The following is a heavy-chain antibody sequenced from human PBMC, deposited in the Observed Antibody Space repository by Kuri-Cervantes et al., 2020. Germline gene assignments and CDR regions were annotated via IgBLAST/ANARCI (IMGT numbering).Heavy chain of an antibody. Sequence: GGSLRLSCAASGFTFSSYDMHWVRQATGKGLEWVSAIGTAGDTYYPGSVKGRFTISRENAKNSLYLQMNSLRAGDTAVYYCARDSTSRFGGYDDSPFDYWGQGTLVTVSS. CDR3: ARDSTSRFGGYDDSPFDY. J-gene: IGHJ4*02. D-gene: IGHD5-12*01. V-gene: IGHV3-13*01. CDR1: GFTFSSYD. CDR2: IGTAGDT.